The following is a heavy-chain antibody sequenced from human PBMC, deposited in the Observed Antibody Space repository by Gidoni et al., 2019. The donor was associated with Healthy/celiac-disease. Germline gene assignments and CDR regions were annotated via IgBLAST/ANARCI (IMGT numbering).Heavy chain of an antibody. CDR2: MNTNSGNT. D-gene: IGHD3-10*01. CDR1: GYTFTSYD. V-gene: IGHV1-8*01. Sequence: QVQLVQSGAEVKKPGASVKVSCKASGYTFTSYDLNWVRQATGQGLAWMGWMNTNSGNTGYAQKFQGRVTMTRNTSISTAYMELSSLRSEDTAVYYCASGGVIKVDAFDIWGQGTMVTVSS. J-gene: IGHJ3*02. CDR3: ASGGVIKVDAFDI.